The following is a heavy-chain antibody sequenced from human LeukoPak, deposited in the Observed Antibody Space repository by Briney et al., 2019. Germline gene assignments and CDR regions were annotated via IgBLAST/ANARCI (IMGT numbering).Heavy chain of an antibody. CDR3: ARGPGVVPAAAHFDY. Sequence: GGPLRLPCAASGFTFRRYAMHWVRHAPGKGLAWVAVISYDGSNKYYADSVKGRFIITKDNTKNTQYLQMNSLSAEATALYYCARGPGVVPAAAHFDYWGQGTLVTVSS. D-gene: IGHD2-2*01. V-gene: IGHV3-30*04. CDR2: ISYDGSNK. J-gene: IGHJ4*02. CDR1: GFTFRRYA.